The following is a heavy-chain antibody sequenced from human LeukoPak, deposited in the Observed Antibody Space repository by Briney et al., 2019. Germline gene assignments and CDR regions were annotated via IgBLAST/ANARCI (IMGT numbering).Heavy chain of an antibody. V-gene: IGHV3-53*05. CDR2: IYSGGST. J-gene: IGHJ4*02. Sequence: SGGSLRLSCAASGFTFSSNYMSWVRQAPGKGLEWVSVIYSGGSTYYADSVKGRFTISRDNSKNTLYLQMNSLRAEDTAVYFCAKDQRKIRYYYTSASSRLPDYWGQGTLVTVSS. D-gene: IGHD3-10*01. CDR3: AKDQRKIRYYYTSASSRLPDY. CDR1: GFTFSSNY.